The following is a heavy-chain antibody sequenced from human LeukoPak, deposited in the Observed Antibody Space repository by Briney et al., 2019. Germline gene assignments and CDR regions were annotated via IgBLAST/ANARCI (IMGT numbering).Heavy chain of an antibody. CDR3: ARDYYDSSGYYSYYFDY. V-gene: IGHV3-74*01. D-gene: IGHD3-22*01. CDR2: INSDGSST. J-gene: IGHJ4*02. CDR1: GFTFSSYW. Sequence: PGGSLRLSCAASGFTFSSYWMHWVRQAPGKGLVWVSRINSDGSSTSYADSVKGRFTISRDNAKNTLYLQMNSLRAEDTAVYYCARDYYDSSGYYSYYFDYWGQGTLVTVSS.